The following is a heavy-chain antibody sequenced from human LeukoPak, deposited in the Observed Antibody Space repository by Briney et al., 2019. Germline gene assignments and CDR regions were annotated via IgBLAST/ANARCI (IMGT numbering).Heavy chain of an antibody. D-gene: IGHD5-18*01. Sequence: GGSLRLSCAASGFTFSSYAMTWVRQAPGKGLEWVSAISATGASTDYAGSVKGRFTISRDNSKDTLFLQMNSLRAEDTAVYYGAKRVAASSGANDYWGQGTLVTVSS. V-gene: IGHV3-23*01. J-gene: IGHJ4*02. CDR3: AKRVAASSGANDY. CDR2: ISATGAST. CDR1: GFTFSSYA.